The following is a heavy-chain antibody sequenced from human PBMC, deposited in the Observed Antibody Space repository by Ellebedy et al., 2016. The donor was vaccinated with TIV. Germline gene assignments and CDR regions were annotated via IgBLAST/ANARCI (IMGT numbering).Heavy chain of an antibody. D-gene: IGHD5/OR15-5a*01. CDR3: ARVGDSVLAEPYYFDY. J-gene: IGHJ4*02. CDR1: GGSISSSSYY. CDR2: IYYSGST. Sequence: SETLSLXCTVSGGSISSSSYYWGWIRQPPGKGLEWIGSIYYSGSTYYNPSLKSRVTISVDTSKNQFSLKLSSVTAADTAVYYCARVGDSVLAEPYYFDYWGQGTLVTVSS. V-gene: IGHV4-39*01.